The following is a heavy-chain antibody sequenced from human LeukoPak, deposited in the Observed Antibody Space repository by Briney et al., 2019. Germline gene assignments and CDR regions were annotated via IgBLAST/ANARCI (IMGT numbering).Heavy chain of an antibody. V-gene: IGHV1-46*01. J-gene: IGHJ1*01. Sequence: GASVKVSCKASGYTFTSYYMHWVRQAPGQGLVWMGIINPSGGSTSYAQKFQGRVTMTRDTSTSTVYMELSSLRSEDTAVYYCARDPSPDSSGFRAEYFQHWGQGTLVTVSS. CDR1: GYTFTSYY. CDR2: INPSGGST. D-gene: IGHD3-22*01. CDR3: ARDPSPDSSGFRAEYFQH.